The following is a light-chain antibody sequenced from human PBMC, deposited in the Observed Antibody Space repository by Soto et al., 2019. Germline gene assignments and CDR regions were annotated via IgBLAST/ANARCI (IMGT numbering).Light chain of an antibody. CDR1: SSDIGRYNY. CDR2: EVR. CDR3: GSYGGSNNWV. V-gene: IGLV2-8*01. J-gene: IGLJ3*02. Sequence: QSALTQPPSASGSPGQSVTISCTGTSSDIGRYNYVSWYQQHPGTAPNLIIYEVRKRPSGVPDRFSGSKSANSASLTVFGLQAEDEADYYCGSYGGSNNWVFGGGTKLTVL.